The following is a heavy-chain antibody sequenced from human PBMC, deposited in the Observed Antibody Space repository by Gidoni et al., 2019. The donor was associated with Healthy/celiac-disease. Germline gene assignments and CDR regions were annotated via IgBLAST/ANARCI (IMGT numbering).Heavy chain of an antibody. D-gene: IGHD3-3*01. V-gene: IGHV4-30-4*01. CDR2: IYYSGST. CDR3: ARDRVTIFGVGEWVDAFDI. Sequence: QVQLQESGPGLVKPSQTLSLTCTVSGGSISSGDYYWSWIRQPPGKRLEWIGYIYYSGSTYYNPSLKSRVTISVDTSKNQFSLKLSSVTAADTAVYYCARDRVTIFGVGEWVDAFDIWGQGTMVTVSS. CDR1: GGSISSGDYY. J-gene: IGHJ3*02.